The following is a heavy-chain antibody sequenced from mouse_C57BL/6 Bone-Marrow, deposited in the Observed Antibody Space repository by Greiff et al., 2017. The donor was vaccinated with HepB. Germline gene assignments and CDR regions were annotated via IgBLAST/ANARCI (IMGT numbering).Heavy chain of an antibody. V-gene: IGHV5-4*01. Sequence: EVQVVESGGGLVKPGGSLKLSCAASGFTFSSYAMSWVRQTPEKRLEWVATISDGGSYTYYPDNVKGRFTISRDNAKNNLYLQMSHLKSEDTAMYYCARDPYYGSSRFAYWGQGTLVTVSA. D-gene: IGHD1-1*01. CDR2: ISDGGSYT. J-gene: IGHJ3*01. CDR3: ARDPYYGSSRFAY. CDR1: GFTFSSYA.